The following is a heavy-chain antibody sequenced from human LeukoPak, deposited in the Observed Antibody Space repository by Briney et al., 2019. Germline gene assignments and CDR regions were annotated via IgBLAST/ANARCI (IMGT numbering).Heavy chain of an antibody. D-gene: IGHD6-13*01. CDR3: ARVSPIPAAGSSYYFAMDV. CDR1: GGSISSYY. CDR2: IYSSGTT. J-gene: IGHJ6*02. V-gene: IGHV4-4*07. Sequence: SETLSLTCTVSGGSISSYYWSWIRQPAARGRGWNWCIYSSGTTTYNPSFKSPGTMSLATSNNQLSLKLTSVTAADTAVYYCARVSPIPAAGSSYYFAMDVWGQGTTVTVSS.